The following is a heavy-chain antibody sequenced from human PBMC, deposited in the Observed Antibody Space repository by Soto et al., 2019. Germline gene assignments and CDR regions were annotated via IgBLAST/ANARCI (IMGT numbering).Heavy chain of an antibody. V-gene: IGHV1-69*01. CDR2: IIPKFGTT. D-gene: IGHD6-19*01. CDR1: GGTFSTYP. Sequence: QVQLVQSGAEVKKPGSSVKVSCKVSGGTFSTYPINWVRQAPGQGLEFMGGIIPKFGTTNYAQKFRGTVTITADESKSTAYMELNNLRSDDTDVYYCARGASNSTGWYMWFDPWGQGTLVTVSS. CDR3: ARGASNSTGWYMWFDP. J-gene: IGHJ5*02.